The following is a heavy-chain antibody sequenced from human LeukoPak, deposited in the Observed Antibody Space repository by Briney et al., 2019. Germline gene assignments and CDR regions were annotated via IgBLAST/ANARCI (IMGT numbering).Heavy chain of an antibody. Sequence: PGGSLRLFCAASRFTFGNNAMHWVRQTPGKGLEWVSVISSDGSSKFYADSVKGRFTISRDNSKNTLYLQLNNVRAEDTAVYYCAPLSSGYWGQGTLVTVSS. CDR1: RFTFGNNA. CDR2: ISSDGSSK. CDR3: APLSSGY. J-gene: IGHJ4*02. V-gene: IGHV3-30-3*01. D-gene: IGHD3-10*01.